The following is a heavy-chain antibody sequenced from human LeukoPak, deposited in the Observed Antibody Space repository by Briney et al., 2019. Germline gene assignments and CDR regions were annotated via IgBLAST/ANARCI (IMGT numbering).Heavy chain of an antibody. V-gene: IGHV1-69*05. CDR1: GGTFSSYA. Sequence: ASVKVSCKASGGTFSSYAISWVRQAPGQGLEWMGGIIPIFGTANYAQKFQGRVTITTDESTSTAYMELSSLRSEDTAVYYCARDLRSSRNYYYYYMDVWGKGTTVTVSS. J-gene: IGHJ6*03. CDR3: ARDLRSSRNYYYYYMDV. CDR2: IIPIFGTA. D-gene: IGHD6-19*01.